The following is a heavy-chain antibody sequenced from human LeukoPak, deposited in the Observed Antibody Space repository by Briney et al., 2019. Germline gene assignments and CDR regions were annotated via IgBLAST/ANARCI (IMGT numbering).Heavy chain of an antibody. J-gene: IGHJ4*02. D-gene: IGHD2/OR15-2a*01. CDR2: IYYSGST. CDR3: ARGISYLACDY. V-gene: IGHV4-59*01. Sequence: PSGALSLTCTVSVGSISSYYWSWMRQPPGKGLEWIGYIYYSGSTNYNPPLKSRVTISVDTSKNQFSLKLSSVTAADTAVYYCARGISYLACDYWGQGTLVTVSP. CDR1: VGSISSYY.